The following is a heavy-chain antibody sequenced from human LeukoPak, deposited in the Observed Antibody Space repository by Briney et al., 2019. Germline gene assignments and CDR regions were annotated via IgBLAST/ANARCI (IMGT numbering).Heavy chain of an antibody. Sequence: GGSLRLSCAASGFTFSSYGMSWVRQAPGKGLEWVSAISGSGGSTYYADSVKGQFTISRDNSKNTLYLQMNSLRAEDTAVYYCAKESPYYYGSGSYSYYYYYYMDVWGKGTTVTISS. CDR3: AKESPYYYGSGSYSYYYYYYMDV. D-gene: IGHD3-10*01. CDR2: ISGSGGST. V-gene: IGHV3-23*01. CDR1: GFTFSSYG. J-gene: IGHJ6*03.